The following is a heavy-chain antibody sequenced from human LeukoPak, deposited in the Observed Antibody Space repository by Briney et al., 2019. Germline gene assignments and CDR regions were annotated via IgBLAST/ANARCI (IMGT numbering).Heavy chain of an antibody. CDR1: GYTFTSYD. V-gene: IGHV1-8*01. Sequence: GASVKVSCKASGYTFTSYDISWVRQATGQGLEWMGWMNPNSGNTGFAQKFQGRVTLTRDTSISTAYMELSSLRSEDTAVYYCVRVKRLAEVPAATSVYWFDPWGQGTLVTVSS. CDR3: VRVKRLAEVPAATSVYWFDP. D-gene: IGHD2-2*01. J-gene: IGHJ5*02. CDR2: MNPNSGNT.